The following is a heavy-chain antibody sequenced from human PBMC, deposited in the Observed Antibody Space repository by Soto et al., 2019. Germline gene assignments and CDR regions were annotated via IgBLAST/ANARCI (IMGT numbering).Heavy chain of an antibody. CDR2: INSDGSST. CDR1: GFTFSSYW. Sequence: GGSLRLSCAASGFTFSSYWMHWVRQAPGKGLVWVSRINSDGSSTSYADSVKGRFTISRDNAKNTLYLQMNSLRAEDTAVYYCARAVDLAARQGLDYWGQGTLVTVSS. V-gene: IGHV3-74*01. J-gene: IGHJ4*02. CDR3: ARAVDLAARQGLDY. D-gene: IGHD6-6*01.